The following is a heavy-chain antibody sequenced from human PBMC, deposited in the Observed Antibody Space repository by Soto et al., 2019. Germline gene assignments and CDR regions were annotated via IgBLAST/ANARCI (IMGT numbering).Heavy chain of an antibody. J-gene: IGHJ6*02. CDR2: LDPEDDET. V-gene: IGHV1-24*01. CDR1: GYTLTELS. D-gene: IGHD1-26*01. CDR3: AADSGSYYYALDV. Sequence: QVQLVQSGAEVKKPGASVKVSCKVSGYTLTELSMHWVRQAPGKGLEWVGGLDPEDDETIYAQNFQGRVTMTEDTSTDTAYMELSSLRSEDTAVYYCAADSGSYYYALDVWGQGTTVTVSS.